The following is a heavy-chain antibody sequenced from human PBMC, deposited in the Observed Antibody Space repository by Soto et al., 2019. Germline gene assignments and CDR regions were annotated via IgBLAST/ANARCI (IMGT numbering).Heavy chain of an antibody. CDR2: ISSSGSTI. Sequence: GGSLRLSCAASGFTFSDYYMSWIRQAPGKGLEWVSYISSSGSTIYYADSVKGRFTISRDNAKNSLYLQMNSLRAEDTAVYYCARVLMDTAMDYYYYYGMDVWGQGTTVTVSS. J-gene: IGHJ6*02. CDR3: ARVLMDTAMDYYYYYGMDV. V-gene: IGHV3-11*01. D-gene: IGHD5-18*01. CDR1: GFTFSDYY.